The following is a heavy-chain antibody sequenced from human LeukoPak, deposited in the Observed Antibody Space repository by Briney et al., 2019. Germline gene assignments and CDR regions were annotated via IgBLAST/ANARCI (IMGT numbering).Heavy chain of an antibody. V-gene: IGHV3-66*04. CDR1: GFTVSSNC. J-gene: IGHJ4*02. CDR3: ARQLFISTSFYYIFDF. Sequence: GGSLRLSCAASGFTVSSNCISWVRQAPGKGLEWVSVIHSDDSTYYADSVKDRFTISRDNSRNTLYLQMNSLRAEDTAVYYCARQLFISTSFYYIFDFWGQGTLVTVSS. CDR2: IHSDDST. D-gene: IGHD2/OR15-2a*01.